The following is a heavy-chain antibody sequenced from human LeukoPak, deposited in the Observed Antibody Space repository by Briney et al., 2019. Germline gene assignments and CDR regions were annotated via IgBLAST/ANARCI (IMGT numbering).Heavy chain of an antibody. CDR3: ARDRTDYYDSSGYVIY. Sequence: GGSLRLSCVASGFTFRSFQVNWVRQAPGKGLEWVSSISSSSSYIYYADSVKGRFTISRDNAKNSLYLQMNSLRAEDTAVYYCARDRTDYYDSSGYVIYWGQGTLVTVSS. D-gene: IGHD3-22*01. J-gene: IGHJ4*02. CDR2: ISSSSSYI. CDR1: GFTFRSFQ. V-gene: IGHV3-21*01.